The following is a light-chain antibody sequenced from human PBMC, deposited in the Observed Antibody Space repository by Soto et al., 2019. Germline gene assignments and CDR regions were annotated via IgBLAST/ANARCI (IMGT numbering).Light chain of an antibody. CDR3: QQYYSTLWT. CDR1: QSVLYSSNNKNY. J-gene: IGKJ1*01. V-gene: IGKV4-1*01. Sequence: DIVMTQTPDSLAVSLGERATINCKSSQSVLYSSNNKNYLAWYQQKPGQPPKLLIYWASTRESGVPDRFSGSGSGTDFTLTISILQAEDVTVYYCQQYYSTLWTFCQGTKVDIK. CDR2: WAS.